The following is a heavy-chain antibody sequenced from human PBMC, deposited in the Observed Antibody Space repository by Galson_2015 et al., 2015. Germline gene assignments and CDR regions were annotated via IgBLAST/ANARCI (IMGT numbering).Heavy chain of an antibody. CDR2: IWYDGSNK. CDR1: GFTFSSSG. D-gene: IGHD1-26*01. V-gene: IGHV3-33*06. Sequence: ALRLSCAASGFTFSSSGLHWVRQAPGKGLEWVAVIWYDGSNKYYADSVKGRFTISRDNSKNTLYLQMNSLRAEDTAVHYCAKPVGATFDVYFDYWGQGTLVTVSS. J-gene: IGHJ4*02. CDR3: AKPVGATFDVYFDY.